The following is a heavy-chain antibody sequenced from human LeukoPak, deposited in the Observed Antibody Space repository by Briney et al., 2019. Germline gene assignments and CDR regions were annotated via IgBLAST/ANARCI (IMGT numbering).Heavy chain of an antibody. CDR2: IIPIFGTA. CDR1: GGTFSSYA. D-gene: IGHD5-18*01. Sequence: GSSVKVSCKASGGTFSSYAISWVRQAPGQGLEWMGGIIPIFGTADYAQKFQGRVTITADESTSTAYMELSSLRSEDTAVYYCARVNSGYSYGNWFDPWGQGTLVTVSS. J-gene: IGHJ5*02. CDR3: ARVNSGYSYGNWFDP. V-gene: IGHV1-69*01.